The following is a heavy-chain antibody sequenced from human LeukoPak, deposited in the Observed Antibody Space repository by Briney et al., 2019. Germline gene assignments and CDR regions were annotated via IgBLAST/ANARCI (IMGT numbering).Heavy chain of an antibody. CDR2: ISGSGGST. D-gene: IGHD2-2*02. J-gene: IGHJ4*02. CDR3: AKDGYCSSTSCYTDY. V-gene: IGHV3-23*01. Sequence: PGGSLRLSCAASGFTFSSYWMSWVRQAPGKGLEWVSAISGSGGSTYYADSVKGRFTISRDNSKNTLYLQMNSLRAEDTAVYYCAKDGYCSSTSCYTDYWGQGTLVTVSS. CDR1: GFTFSSYW.